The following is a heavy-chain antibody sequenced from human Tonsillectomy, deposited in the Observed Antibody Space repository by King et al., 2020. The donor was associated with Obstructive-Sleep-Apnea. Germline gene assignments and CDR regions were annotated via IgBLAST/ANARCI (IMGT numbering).Heavy chain of an antibody. CDR1: GASISSFY. V-gene: IGHV4-59*01. Sequence: QLQESGPGLVKPSETLSLTCTVSGASISSFYWSWIRQPPGKGLEWIGYIYYSGSTSYNPSLKGRVTMSVDTSKDRFSLKLSSVTAADTAVYYCASMVEMATNYFDYWGQGTLVTVSS. CDR3: ASMVEMATNYFDY. D-gene: IGHD5-24*01. CDR2: IYYSGST. J-gene: IGHJ4*02.